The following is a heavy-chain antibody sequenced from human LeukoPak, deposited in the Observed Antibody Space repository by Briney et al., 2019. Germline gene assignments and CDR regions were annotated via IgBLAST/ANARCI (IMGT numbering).Heavy chain of an antibody. Sequence: PSETLSLTCAVSGGSINSPRSWSWVRQPPGKGLEWIGSIYDTGSTFYNPSLKSRVIISVDTSKNQFSLKLSSVTAADTAVYYCQSRFLEWLLDYWGQGTLVTVSS. CDR3: QSRFLEWLLDY. D-gene: IGHD3-3*01. J-gene: IGHJ4*02. CDR2: IYDTGST. CDR1: GGSINSPRS. V-gene: IGHV4-39*01.